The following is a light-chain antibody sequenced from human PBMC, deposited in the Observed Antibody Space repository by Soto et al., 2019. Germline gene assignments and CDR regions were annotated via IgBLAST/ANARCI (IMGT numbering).Light chain of an antibody. Sequence: EVVMRQSPATLSLSPGERATLSCRASQFLSSYLAWYQQKPGQPPRLLIYDTSNRAAGIPARFSGSRSGTDFTLTISSLEPEDFAVYFCHQRNKFGQGTRLEIK. J-gene: IGKJ5*01. CDR3: HQRNK. CDR2: DTS. V-gene: IGKV3-11*01. CDR1: QFLSSY.